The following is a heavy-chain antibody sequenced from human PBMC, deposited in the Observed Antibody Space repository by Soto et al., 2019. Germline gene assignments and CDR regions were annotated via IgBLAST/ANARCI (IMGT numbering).Heavy chain of an antibody. CDR3: TTDVIGYCISTSCYQGVDYYYGMDV. CDR1: GFTFSNAW. CDR2: IESKTDGGTT. D-gene: IGHD2-2*01. V-gene: IGHV3-15*04. J-gene: IGHJ6*02. Sequence: PGGSLRLSCAASGFTFSNAWMNWVRQAPGEGLEWVGRIESKTDGGTTDYAAPVKGRFTISRDDSKNTLYLQMNSLKTEDTAVYYCTTDVIGYCISTSCYQGVDYYYGMDVWGQGTTVTVSS.